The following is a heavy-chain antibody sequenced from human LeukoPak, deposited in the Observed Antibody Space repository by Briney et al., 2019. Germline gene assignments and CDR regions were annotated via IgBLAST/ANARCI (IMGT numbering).Heavy chain of an antibody. CDR1: GGTFSSYA. J-gene: IGHJ5*02. D-gene: IGHD2-15*01. Sequence: SVKVSCKASGGTFSSYAISWVRQAPGQGLEWMGRIIPILGIANYAQKFQGRVTITADKSTSTAYMELSSLRSEDTAVYYWAREGGYCSGGSCHDWFDPWGQGTLVTVSS. V-gene: IGHV1-69*04. CDR2: IIPILGIA. CDR3: AREGGYCSGGSCHDWFDP.